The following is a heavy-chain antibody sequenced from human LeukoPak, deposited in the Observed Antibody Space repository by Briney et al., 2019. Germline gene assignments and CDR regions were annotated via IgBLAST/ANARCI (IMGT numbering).Heavy chain of an antibody. CDR1: GFTFSSYA. V-gene: IGHV3-30-3*01. CDR2: ISYDGSNK. CDR3: ARDSAPYKQLVPEYYFDY. Sequence: GGSLRLSCEASGFTFSSYAMHWVRQAPGKGLEWVAVISYDGSNKYYADSVKGRFTISRDNSKNTLYLQMNSLRAEDTAVYYCARDSAPYKQLVPEYYFDYWGQGTLVTVSS. J-gene: IGHJ4*02. D-gene: IGHD6-13*01.